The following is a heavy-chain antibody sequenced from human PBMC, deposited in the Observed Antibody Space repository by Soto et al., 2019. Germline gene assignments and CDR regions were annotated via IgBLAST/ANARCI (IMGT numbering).Heavy chain of an antibody. J-gene: IGHJ4*01. Sequence: GGSLRLSCAASGFTFSNYDMHWVRQATGKGLEWVSTIGTAGDTYYPGSVKGRFTISREGAKNSLYLQMNSLRAGDTAVYYCARADHYQLQRGYYFDYGGKEPW. CDR3: ARADHYQLQRGYYFD. D-gene: IGHD2-2*01. V-gene: IGHV3-13*01. CDR2: IGTAGDT. CDR1: GFTFSNYD.